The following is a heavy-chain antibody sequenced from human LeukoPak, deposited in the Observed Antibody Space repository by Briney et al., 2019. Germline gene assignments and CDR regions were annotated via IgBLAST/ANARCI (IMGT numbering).Heavy chain of an antibody. J-gene: IGHJ4*02. CDR3: ARVRYCSGGSCYSGFDY. Sequence: GASVKVSCKASGYTFTSYGISWVRQAPGQGLEWLGWINPNSGGTNYAQKFQDRVTMTRDTSISTAYMELSRLRSDDTAVYYCARVRYCSGGSCYSGFDYWGQGTLVTVSS. CDR2: INPNSGGT. D-gene: IGHD2-15*01. V-gene: IGHV1-2*02. CDR1: GYTFTSYG.